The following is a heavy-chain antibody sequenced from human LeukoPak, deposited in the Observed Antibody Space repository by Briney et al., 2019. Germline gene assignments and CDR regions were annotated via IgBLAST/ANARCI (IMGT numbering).Heavy chain of an antibody. D-gene: IGHD2-2*01. CDR3: ARGYCSSTSCPHGGY. CDR2: IYHSGST. J-gene: IGHJ4*02. V-gene: IGHV4-38-2*01. Sequence: SETLSLTCAVSGYSISSGYYWGWIRQPPGKGLEWIGSIYHSGSTYYNPSLKSRVTISVDTPKNQFFLKLSSVTAADTAVYYCARGYCSSTSCPHGGYWGQGTLVTVSS. CDR1: GYSISSGYY.